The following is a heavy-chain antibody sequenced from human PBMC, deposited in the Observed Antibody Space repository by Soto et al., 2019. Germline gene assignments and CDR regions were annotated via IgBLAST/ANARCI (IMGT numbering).Heavy chain of an antibody. CDR1: GDSITGGGYY. Sequence: QVQLQESGPGLVKPSQTLSLTCTVSGDSITGGGYYWSWIRQHPGKGLEWIGSIYYSGNTYYNPSLQSRDSISLDTANQYSLRLNSVTGADTAVYYCARDLKNWYFDLWGRGTLVAVSS. CDR3: ARDLKNWYFDL. CDR2: IYYSGNT. J-gene: IGHJ2*01. V-gene: IGHV4-31*03.